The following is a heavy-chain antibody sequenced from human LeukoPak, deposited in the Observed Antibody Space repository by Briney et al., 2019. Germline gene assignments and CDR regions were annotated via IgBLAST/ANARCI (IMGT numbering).Heavy chain of an antibody. D-gene: IGHD3-22*01. CDR1: GFTFNSYS. J-gene: IGHJ4*02. Sequence: GGSLRLSCAASGFTFNSYSMNWVRQAPGKGLEWVSYIDSSSSTIYYADSVKGRFTISRDNSKNTLYLQMNSLRAEDTAVYYCASPPQYYDSSGYYGYWGQGTLVTVSS. CDR2: IDSSSSTI. V-gene: IGHV3-48*01. CDR3: ASPPQYYDSSGYYGY.